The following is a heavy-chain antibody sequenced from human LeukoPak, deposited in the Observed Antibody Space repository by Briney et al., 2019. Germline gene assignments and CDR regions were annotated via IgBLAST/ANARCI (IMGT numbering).Heavy chain of an antibody. V-gene: IGHV4-59*01. CDR3: ARRYSSGWYVDY. Sequence: SETLSLTCTVSGGSISSYYWSWIRQPPGKGLEWIGYIYYSGSTNYNPSLKSRVTISVDTPKNQFSLKLSSVTAADTAAYYCARRYSSGWYVDYWGQGTLVTVSS. D-gene: IGHD6-19*01. CDR2: IYYSGST. J-gene: IGHJ4*02. CDR1: GGSISSYY.